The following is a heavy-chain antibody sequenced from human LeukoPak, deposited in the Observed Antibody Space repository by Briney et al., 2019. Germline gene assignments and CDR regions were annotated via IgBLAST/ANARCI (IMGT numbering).Heavy chain of an antibody. D-gene: IGHD1-26*01. Sequence: PGRSLRLSCAVSGFTFSSYGMHWVRQAPGRGLEWVSYISSGSSAIYYADSVKGRLTISRDNAKNSLFLHMDSLRDEDTAVYYCARAGYSGTYYGDYWGQGTLVTVSS. V-gene: IGHV3-48*02. CDR3: ARAGYSGTYYGDY. CDR1: GFTFSSYG. J-gene: IGHJ4*02. CDR2: ISSGSSAI.